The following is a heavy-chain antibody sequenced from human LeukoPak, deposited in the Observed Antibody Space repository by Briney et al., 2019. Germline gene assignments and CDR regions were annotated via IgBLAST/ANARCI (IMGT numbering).Heavy chain of an antibody. CDR1: GGSISSYY. J-gene: IGHJ4*02. Sequence: SETLSLACTVSGGSISSYYWSWIRQPPGKGLEWIGYIYYSGSTNYNPSLKSRVTISVDTSKNQFSLKLSSVTAADTAVYYCARQRGSSSGWYFDYWGQGTLVTVSS. V-gene: IGHV4-59*08. CDR3: ARQRGSSSGWYFDY. D-gene: IGHD6-25*01. CDR2: IYYSGST.